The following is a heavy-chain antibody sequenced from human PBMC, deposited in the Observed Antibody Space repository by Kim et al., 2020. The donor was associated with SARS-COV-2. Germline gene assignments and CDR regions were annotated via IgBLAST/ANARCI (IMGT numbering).Heavy chain of an antibody. CDR1: GFIFSDYS. CDR3: VKYGRDYGAVH. Sequence: GGSLRLSCSASGFIFSDYSIHWVRRAPGEGLEYVSATTRSGNASFFSASVEGRVIVSRDNSKDILYRQMTSLRPEDTFVYYCVKYGRDYGAVHWGRGTLVIVSS. CDR2: TTRSGNAS. D-gene: IGHD3-10*01. J-gene: IGHJ4*02. V-gene: IGHV3-64D*06.